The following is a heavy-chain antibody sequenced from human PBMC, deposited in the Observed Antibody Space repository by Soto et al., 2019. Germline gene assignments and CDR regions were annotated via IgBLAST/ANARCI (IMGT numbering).Heavy chain of an antibody. CDR1: GGSISSGNW. CDR3: ARDQGSHPGD. Sequence: QVQLQESGPGLVRPSGTVSLTCAVSGGSISSGNWWSWGRQPPGKGLEWIGEIHHSGSTNYNPSLKSRVTMSVVPSKNLFSLTLNSVTAADTAFYYCARDQGSHPGDWGQGTLVSVSS. CDR2: IHHSGST. J-gene: IGHJ4*02. V-gene: IGHV4-4*02. D-gene: IGHD6-13*01.